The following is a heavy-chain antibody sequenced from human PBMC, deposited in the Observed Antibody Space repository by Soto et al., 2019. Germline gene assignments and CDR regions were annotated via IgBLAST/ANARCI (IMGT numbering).Heavy chain of an antibody. CDR3: ARPRYPGRGYYGMDV. V-gene: IGHV5-51*01. D-gene: IGHD2-15*01. J-gene: IGHJ6*02. Sequence: PGESLKISCKASGYSFTTYWIGWVRQMPGKGLEWMGIIYPGDPDTKYSPSLQGQVTISADKSISTAYLQWSSLKASDTAMYYCARPRYPGRGYYGMDVWGQGTTVTVSS. CDR2: IYPGDPDT. CDR1: GYSFTTYW.